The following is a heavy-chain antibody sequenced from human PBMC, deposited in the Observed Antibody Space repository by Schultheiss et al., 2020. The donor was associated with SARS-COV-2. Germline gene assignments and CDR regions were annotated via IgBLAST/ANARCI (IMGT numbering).Heavy chain of an antibody. Sequence: SQTLSLTCTVSGGSISSYYWSWIRQPPGKGLEWIGYIYYSGSTYYNPSLKSRVTISVDTSKNQFSLKLSSVTAADTAVYYCARGGVMTTVVTEYYFDYWGQGTLVTVSS. V-gene: IGHV4-59*01. CDR1: GGSISSYY. J-gene: IGHJ4*02. CDR2: IYYSGST. D-gene: IGHD4-23*01. CDR3: ARGGVMTTVVTEYYFDY.